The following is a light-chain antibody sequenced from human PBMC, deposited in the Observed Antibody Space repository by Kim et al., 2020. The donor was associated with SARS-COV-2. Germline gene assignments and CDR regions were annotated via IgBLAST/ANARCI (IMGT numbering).Light chain of an antibody. J-gene: IGLJ3*02. Sequence: QAGLTQPPSVSKDLRQTATLTCTGNSNNVGNQGAVWLQQHHGHPPKLVSYRNNNRPSGISERLSASRSGNTASLTITGLQPEDEADYYCSAWDNSLSAWVFGGGTQLTVL. CDR1: SNNVGNQG. V-gene: IGLV10-54*01. CDR2: RNN. CDR3: SAWDNSLSAWV.